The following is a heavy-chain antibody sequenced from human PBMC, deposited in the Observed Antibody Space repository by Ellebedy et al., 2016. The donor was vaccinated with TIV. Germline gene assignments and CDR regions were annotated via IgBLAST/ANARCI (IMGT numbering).Heavy chain of an antibody. CDR1: GYTSTSYY. Sequence: AASVKVSCKTSGYTSTSYYIHWVRQAPGQGLEWMGIINPSGGGTGYAQKFQGRVTMTRDTSASTVYMELSSLRSEDTAVYYCAREGGVYYFDYWGQGTLVTVSS. CDR2: INPSGGGT. D-gene: IGHD1-26*01. V-gene: IGHV1-46*01. CDR3: AREGGVYYFDY. J-gene: IGHJ4*02.